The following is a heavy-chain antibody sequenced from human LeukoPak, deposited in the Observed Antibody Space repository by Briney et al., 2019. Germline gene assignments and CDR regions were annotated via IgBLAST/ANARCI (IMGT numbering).Heavy chain of an antibody. CDR2: IKHDGSEK. CDR3: ARPVAGRFFDY. J-gene: IGHJ4*02. V-gene: IGHV3-7*01. D-gene: IGHD6-19*01. Sequence: GSLRLSCATSGFNFRRYWMSWVRQAPGMGLEWVASIKHDGSEKYYVDSVKGRFTISRDNVKNSLYLQMSSLRAEDTAVYYYARPVAGRFFDYWGQGTLATVSS. CDR1: GFNFRRYW.